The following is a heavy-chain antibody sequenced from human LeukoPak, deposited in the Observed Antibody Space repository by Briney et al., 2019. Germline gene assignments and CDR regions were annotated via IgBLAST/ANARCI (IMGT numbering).Heavy chain of an antibody. J-gene: IGHJ4*02. D-gene: IGHD4-17*01. CDR1: GFPFINSG. V-gene: IGHV3-30*02. Sequence: GSLSLSCAASGFPFINSGFHWVRQAPGKGLGWVAFILYDGTIKNYADSVKGRFTISRDNAKNTLYLQMNSLRAEDTAVYYCARVPPNTVTTLQYFDYWGQGTLVTVSS. CDR2: ILYDGTIK. CDR3: ARVPPNTVTTLQYFDY.